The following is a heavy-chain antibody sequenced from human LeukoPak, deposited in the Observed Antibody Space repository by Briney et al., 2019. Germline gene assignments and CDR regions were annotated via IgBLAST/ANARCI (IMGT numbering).Heavy chain of an antibody. J-gene: IGHJ2*01. CDR2: IKQDGSEK. Sequence: PGGSLRLSCAASGFTFSSYWTNWVRQAPGKRLEWVANIKQDGSEKNYVDFVKGRFTISRDNAKNSLDLQMNSLRAEDTAMYYCARARGDGYQWYFDLWGRGTLVTVSS. CDR1: GFTFSSYW. CDR3: ARARGDGYQWYFDL. D-gene: IGHD5-24*01. V-gene: IGHV3-7*01.